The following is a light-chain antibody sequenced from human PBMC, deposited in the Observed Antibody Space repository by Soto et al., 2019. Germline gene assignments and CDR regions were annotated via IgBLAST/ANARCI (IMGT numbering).Light chain of an antibody. V-gene: IGKV3-15*01. CDR3: QQRSNWIT. Sequence: EIVMTQSPATLSVSPWERATLSCRASQSVSSNLAWYQQKPGQAPRLLIYGASTRATGIPARFSGSGSGTEFTLTISSLEPEDFAVYYCQQRSNWITFGQGTRLEIK. CDR1: QSVSSN. CDR2: GAS. J-gene: IGKJ5*01.